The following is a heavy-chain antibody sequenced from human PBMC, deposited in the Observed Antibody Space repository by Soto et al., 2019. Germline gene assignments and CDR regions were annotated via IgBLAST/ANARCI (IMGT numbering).Heavy chain of an antibody. Sequence: QVQLVESGGGVVQPGRSPRLSCAASGFTFSSYAMHWVRQAPGKGLEWVAVISYDGSNKYYADSVKGRFTISRDNSKNTLYLQMNSLRAEDTAVYYCAREYYDSSGYYLPYFDYWGQGTLVTVSS. D-gene: IGHD3-22*01. V-gene: IGHV3-30-3*01. CDR3: AREYYDSSGYYLPYFDY. CDR1: GFTFSSYA. CDR2: ISYDGSNK. J-gene: IGHJ4*02.